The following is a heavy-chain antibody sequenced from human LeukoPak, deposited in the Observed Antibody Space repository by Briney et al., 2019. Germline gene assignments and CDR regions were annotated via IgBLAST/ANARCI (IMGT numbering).Heavy chain of an antibody. CDR3: ARGSSGWYYFDY. CDR1: GDSVSSNSAA. J-gene: IGHJ4*02. V-gene: IGHV6-1*01. Sequence: SQTLSLTCVISGDSVSSNSAAWNWIRQSPSRGLEWLGRTYYRSKWYSYSAVSVKSRITINPDTSKNQFSLQLSSVTPEDTAVYYCARGSSGWYYFDYWGQGTLVTVSS. CDR2: TYYRSKWYS. D-gene: IGHD6-19*01.